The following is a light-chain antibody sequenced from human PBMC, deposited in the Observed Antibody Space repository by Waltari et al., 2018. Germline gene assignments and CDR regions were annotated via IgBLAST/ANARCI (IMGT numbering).Light chain of an antibody. Sequence: EIVLTQSPATLSLSPGERATLSCRASQSVSSYLAWYQQKPGQAPRLRIQEASNRATGIPPRFSGSGSGTDFSLTISSLEPEDSAVYYCQQRSNWPITFGQGTRLEIK. CDR2: EAS. V-gene: IGKV3-11*01. CDR1: QSVSSY. J-gene: IGKJ5*01. CDR3: QQRSNWPIT.